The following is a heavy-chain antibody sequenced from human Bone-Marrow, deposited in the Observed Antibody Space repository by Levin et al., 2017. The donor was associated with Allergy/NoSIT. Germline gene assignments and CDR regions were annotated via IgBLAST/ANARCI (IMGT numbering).Heavy chain of an antibody. J-gene: IGHJ6*02. CDR1: GFTFENHA. Sequence: PGGSLRLSCTASGFTFENHAMHWVRQSPGKGLEWVSGIHWNSGIITYADSVKGRFTISRDNAKSSLYLQMNTLRPEDAALYYCAKDIHTYGMFYGLDVWGQGTTVIVSS. CDR2: IHWNSGII. CDR3: AKDIHTYGMFYGLDV. D-gene: IGHD5-18*01. V-gene: IGHV3-9*01.